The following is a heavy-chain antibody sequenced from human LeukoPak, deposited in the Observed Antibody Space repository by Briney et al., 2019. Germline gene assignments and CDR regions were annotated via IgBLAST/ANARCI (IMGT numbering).Heavy chain of an antibody. CDR2: ISGRGGST. J-gene: IGHJ4*02. V-gene: IGHV3-23*01. CDR3: AKGSTDSRPYYFDY. Sequence: GGSLRLSCAASGFTFSSYAVSWVRQAPGVGLEWVSTISGRGGSTFYADSVKGRFTISRDNSKNTLYLQMNSLRAEDTAVYYCAKGSTDSRPYYFDYWGQGTLVTVSS. CDR1: GFTFSSYA.